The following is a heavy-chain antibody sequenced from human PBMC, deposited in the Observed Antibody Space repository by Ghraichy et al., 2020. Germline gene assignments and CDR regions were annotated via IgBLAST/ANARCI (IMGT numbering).Heavy chain of an antibody. CDR1: GFTFSNAW. CDR3: TTVSHTAALLLEHFDY. J-gene: IGHJ4*02. V-gene: IGHV3-15*01. Sequence: GGSLRLSCAASGFTFSNAWMSWVRQAPGKGLEWIGRIKSKTDGGTTDYAAPVKDRFIISRDDSKNTVYLQMNSLKDEDTALYYCTTVSHTAALLLEHFDYWGQGTLVAVSS. D-gene: IGHD2-2*01. CDR2: IKSKTDGGTT.